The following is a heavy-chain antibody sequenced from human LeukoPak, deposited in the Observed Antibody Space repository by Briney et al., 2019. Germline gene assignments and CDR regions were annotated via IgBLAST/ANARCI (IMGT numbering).Heavy chain of an antibody. CDR3: AGGYTGFGY. D-gene: IGHD5-24*01. CDR2: ISNSSSTI. V-gene: IGHV3-48*01. Sequence: PGGSLRLSCAASGFTFSSYSMNWVRQAPGKGLEWVSYISNSSSTIYYADSVKSRFTISRDNAKNSLYLQMNSLRAEDTAVYYCAGGYTGFGYWGQGTLVTVSS. CDR1: GFTFSSYS. J-gene: IGHJ4*02.